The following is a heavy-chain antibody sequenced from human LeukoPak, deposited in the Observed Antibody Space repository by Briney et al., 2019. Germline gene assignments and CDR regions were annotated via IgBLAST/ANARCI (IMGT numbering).Heavy chain of an antibody. CDR3: ARDRQVMINHQFEY. D-gene: IGHD3-16*01. J-gene: IGHJ4*02. V-gene: IGHV3-23*01. Sequence: GGSLRLSCAASGFTFSSYAMTWVRQAPGKGLEWVSGVSGSGGTTYYADSVKGRFTISKDISKNTLYLQMHSLRAEDTAVYYCARDRQVMINHQFEYWGQGTLVTVSS. CDR2: VSGSGGTT. CDR1: GFTFSSYA.